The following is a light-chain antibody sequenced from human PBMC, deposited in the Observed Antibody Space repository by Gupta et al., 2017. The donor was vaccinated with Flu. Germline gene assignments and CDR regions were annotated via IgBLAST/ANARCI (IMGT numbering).Light chain of an antibody. V-gene: IGLV3-21*02. CDR3: QVLEGVSDNQGI. Sequence: SSVLTQPPSVSVAPGQTARITCGGDNIGSKSMHWYQQKPGQAPVLVVYADSDRPSGSPERVSGSKSGSTATLTISRVEAGEEADYNCQVLEGVSDNQGIFGGGTKLTVL. CDR2: ADS. J-gene: IGLJ2*01. CDR1: NIGSKS.